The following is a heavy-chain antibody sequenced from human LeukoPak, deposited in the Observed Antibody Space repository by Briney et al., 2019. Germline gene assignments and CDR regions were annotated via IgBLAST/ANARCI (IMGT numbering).Heavy chain of an antibody. Sequence: PGGSLILSCAASGFTFSSSWMTWVRQAPGKGLEWVATIKPDGSEGSYVDSVKGRFTISRDNAKNSLFLQMISLRAEDTAVYYCARDRAYKSFDYWGQGALVTVSS. J-gene: IGHJ4*02. V-gene: IGHV3-7*04. CDR1: GFTFSSSW. CDR3: ARDRAYKSFDY. CDR2: IKPDGSEG. D-gene: IGHD3-16*01.